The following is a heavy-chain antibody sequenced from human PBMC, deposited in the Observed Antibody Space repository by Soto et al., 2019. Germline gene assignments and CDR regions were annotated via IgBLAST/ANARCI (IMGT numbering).Heavy chain of an antibody. J-gene: IGHJ4*02. CDR1: GGSISSGGYS. CDR2: IYYSGST. Sequence: SETLSLTCAVSGGSISSGGYSWSWIRQPPGKGLEWIGYIYYSGSTNYNPSLKSRVTISVDTSKNQFSLKLSSVTAADTAVYYCARVLIAAAGPPYFDYWGQGTLVTVSS. V-gene: IGHV4-61*08. CDR3: ARVLIAAAGPPYFDY. D-gene: IGHD6-13*01.